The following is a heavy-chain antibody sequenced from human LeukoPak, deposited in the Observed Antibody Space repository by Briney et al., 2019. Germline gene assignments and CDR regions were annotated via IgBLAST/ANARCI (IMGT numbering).Heavy chain of an antibody. CDR3: AKATTTVLVFDY. D-gene: IGHD4-17*01. CDR2: ISGSGGST. CDR1: GFTFSAFW. V-gene: IGHV3-23*01. J-gene: IGHJ4*02. Sequence: GGSLRLSCAASGFTFSAFWMHWVRQAPGKGLVRVSGISGSGGSTYYADSVKGRFTISRDNSNSKNTLYLQMNSLRAEDTAVYYCAKATTTVLVFDYWGQGTLVTVSS.